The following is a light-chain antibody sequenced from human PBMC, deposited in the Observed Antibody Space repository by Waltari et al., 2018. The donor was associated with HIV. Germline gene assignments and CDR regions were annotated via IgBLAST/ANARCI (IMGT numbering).Light chain of an antibody. CDR3: QAWDRSVV. V-gene: IGLV3-1*01. CDR2: QDS. J-gene: IGLJ2*01. Sequence: SYELTQPPSVSVSPGQTANIPCPGGQFGDKFVCWYRQRPGQPPVLVMYQDSKRPSGIPERFSGSNTGNTATLTITGTQSMDEADYYCQAWDRSVVFGGGTKLTVL. CDR1: QFGDKF.